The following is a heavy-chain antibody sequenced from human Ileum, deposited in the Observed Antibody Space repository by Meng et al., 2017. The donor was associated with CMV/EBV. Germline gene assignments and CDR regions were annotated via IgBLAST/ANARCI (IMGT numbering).Heavy chain of an antibody. J-gene: IGHJ5*02. CDR2: INPNSGGT. CDR1: TFTGYY. D-gene: IGHD2-2*02. CDR3: ARETPYCSSTSCYSWFDP. V-gene: IGHV1-2*02. Sequence: TFTGYYMHWVRQAPGQGLEWMGWINPNSGGTNYAQKFQGRVTMTRDTSISTAYMELSRLRSDDTAVYYCARETPYCSSTSCYSWFDPWGQGTLVTVSS.